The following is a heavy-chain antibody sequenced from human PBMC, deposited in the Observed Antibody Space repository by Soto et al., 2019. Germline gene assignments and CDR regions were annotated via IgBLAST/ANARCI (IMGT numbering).Heavy chain of an antibody. CDR3: VRQYLGFDP. CDR2: INPSGGST. V-gene: IGHV1-46*01. Sequence: QVQLVQSGAEVKKPGASVKVSCKASGYTFTSYYMHWVRQAPGQGLEWMGIINPSGGSTSYAQKSQGRVTMTRDTSTSTVYMELSSLKSEDTAGYYCVRQYLGFDPWGQGTLVTVSS. J-gene: IGHJ5*02. CDR1: GYTFTSYY. D-gene: IGHD2-2*02.